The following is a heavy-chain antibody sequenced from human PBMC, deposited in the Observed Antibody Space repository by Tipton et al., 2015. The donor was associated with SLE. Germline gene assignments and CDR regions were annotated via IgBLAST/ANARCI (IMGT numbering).Heavy chain of an antibody. CDR1: GGSISSHY. J-gene: IGHJ3*02. V-gene: IGHV4-59*11. D-gene: IGHD5-12*01. CDR2: IYYSGST. Sequence: LRLSCTVSGGSISSHYWSWIRQPPGKGLEWIGYIYYSGSTNYNPSLKSRVTISVDTSKNQFSLKLSSVTAADTAVYYCARDLGYSGYDEGGDDAFDIWGQGTMVTVSS. CDR3: ARDLGYSGYDEGGDDAFDI.